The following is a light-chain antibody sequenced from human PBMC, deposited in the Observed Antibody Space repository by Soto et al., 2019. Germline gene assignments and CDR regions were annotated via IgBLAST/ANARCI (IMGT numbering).Light chain of an antibody. Sequence: QSVLTQSPSASGSPGQSVTISCTGTSSDIGGYNSVSWYQQHPGKAPKVVIYDVTKRPSGVPDRFSGSKSGNTASLTVSALQAEDEADYYCSSYTDRKNLVFGTGTKVTAL. CDR2: DVT. V-gene: IGLV2-8*01. CDR3: SSYTDRKNLV. J-gene: IGLJ1*01. CDR1: SSDIGGYNS.